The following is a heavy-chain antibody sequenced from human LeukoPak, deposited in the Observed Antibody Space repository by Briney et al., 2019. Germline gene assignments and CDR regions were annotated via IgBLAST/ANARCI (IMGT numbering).Heavy chain of an antibody. CDR2: ISGSSSYT. CDR1: GFTFSDYY. D-gene: IGHD5-12*01. V-gene: IGHV3-11*06. CDR3: ASRRSGYENY. Sequence: GGSLRLSCAASGFTFSDYYMSWIRQAPGKGLEWVSYISGSSSYTNYADSVKGRFTISRDSAENSLFLQMDSLRAEDTAVYYCASRRSGYENYWGQGTLVTVSS. J-gene: IGHJ4*02.